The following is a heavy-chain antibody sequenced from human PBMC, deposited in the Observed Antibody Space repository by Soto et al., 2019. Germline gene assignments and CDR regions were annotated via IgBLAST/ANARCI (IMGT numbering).Heavy chain of an antibody. J-gene: IGHJ4*02. CDR1: GYTFTSYG. D-gene: IGHD2-15*01. Sequence: ASVKVSCKASGYTFTSYGISWVRQAPGQGLEWKGWISAYNGKKKNAQKKQGRVTMTTDTSTSTAYMELRSLRSDDTAVYYCARGCSGGSCSYWGQGTLVTVSS. CDR2: ISAYNGKK. CDR3: ARGCSGGSCSY. V-gene: IGHV1-18*01.